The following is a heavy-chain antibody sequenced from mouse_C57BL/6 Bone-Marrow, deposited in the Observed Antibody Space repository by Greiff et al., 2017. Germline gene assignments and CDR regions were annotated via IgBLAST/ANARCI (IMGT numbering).Heavy chain of an antibody. V-gene: IGHV2-2*01. CDR1: GFSLTSSG. CDR3: ARYYYGSSYEDWYFDV. Sequence: VQGVESGPGLVQPSQSLSITCTVSGFSLTSSGVHWVRQSPGKGLEWLGVIWSGGSTDYNAAFISRLSISKDNSKSQVFFKMNSLQADDTAIYYCARYYYGSSYEDWYFDVWGTGTTVTVAS. D-gene: IGHD1-1*01. J-gene: IGHJ1*03. CDR2: IWSGGST.